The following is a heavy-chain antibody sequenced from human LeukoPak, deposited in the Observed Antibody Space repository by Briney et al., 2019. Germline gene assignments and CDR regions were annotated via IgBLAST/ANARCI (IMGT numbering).Heavy chain of an antibody. Sequence: SETLSLTCTVSGGSINSGSYYWSWIRQPAGKGLEWIGRIYTSGSTNYNPSLKSRVTISVDTSKSQFSLKLSSVTAADTAVYYCARFSSSAFDIWGQETMVTVSS. CDR1: GGSINSGSYY. CDR2: IYTSGST. D-gene: IGHD6-6*01. J-gene: IGHJ3*02. CDR3: ARFSSSAFDI. V-gene: IGHV4-61*02.